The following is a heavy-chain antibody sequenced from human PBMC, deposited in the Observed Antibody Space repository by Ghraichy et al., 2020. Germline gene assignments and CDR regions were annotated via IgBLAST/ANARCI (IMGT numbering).Heavy chain of an antibody. CDR3: ARHRPTAYYYYYGMDV. CDR1: GGSISSSSYY. J-gene: IGHJ6*02. D-gene: IGHD1-1*01. Sequence: SETLSLTCTVSGGSISSSSYYWGWIRQPPGKGLEWIGSIYYSGSTYYNPSLKSRVTISVDTSKNQFSLKLSSVTAADTAVYYCARHRPTAYYYYYGMDVWGQGTTVTVSS. CDR2: IYYSGST. V-gene: IGHV4-39*01.